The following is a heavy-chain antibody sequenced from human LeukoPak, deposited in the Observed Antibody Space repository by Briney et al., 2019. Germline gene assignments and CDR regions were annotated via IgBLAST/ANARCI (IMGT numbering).Heavy chain of an antibody. J-gene: IGHJ5*02. CDR2: IYYSGST. CDR1: GGSISSGDYY. Sequence: SETLFLTCTVSGGSISSGDYYWSWIRQPPGKGLEWIGYIYYSGSTYYNPSLKSRVTISVDTSKNQFSLKLSSVTAADTAVYYCARGAMVRGARCGFDPWGQGTLVTVSS. CDR3: ARGAMVRGARCGFDP. D-gene: IGHD3-10*01. V-gene: IGHV4-30-4*01.